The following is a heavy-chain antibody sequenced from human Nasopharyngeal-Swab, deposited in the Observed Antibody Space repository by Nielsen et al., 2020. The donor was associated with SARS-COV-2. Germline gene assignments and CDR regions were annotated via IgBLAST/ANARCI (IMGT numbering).Heavy chain of an antibody. Sequence: GESLKISCAASGFTFSSYGMHWVRQAPGKGLEWVAVISYDGSNKYYADSVKGRFTISRDNSKNTLYLQMNSLRAEDTAVYYCARAGIAAAGYYYYGMDVWGQGTTVTVSS. V-gene: IGHV3-30*03. J-gene: IGHJ6*02. CDR3: ARAGIAAAGYYYYGMDV. D-gene: IGHD6-13*01. CDR1: GFTFSSYG. CDR2: ISYDGSNK.